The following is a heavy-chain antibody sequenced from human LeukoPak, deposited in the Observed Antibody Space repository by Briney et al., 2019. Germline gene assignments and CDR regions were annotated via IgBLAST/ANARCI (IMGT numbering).Heavy chain of an antibody. Sequence: GGSLRLSCAPSGFIVSANYMSWVRQAPGKGLEWVSLIYRSGSTDYADSVKGRFTISRDNSKNTLYLQMNSLRAEDTAVYYCAKDRGVRSDIWGQGTMVTVSS. J-gene: IGHJ3*02. CDR1: GFIVSANY. D-gene: IGHD4-17*01. CDR2: IYRSGST. CDR3: AKDRGVRSDI. V-gene: IGHV3-53*01.